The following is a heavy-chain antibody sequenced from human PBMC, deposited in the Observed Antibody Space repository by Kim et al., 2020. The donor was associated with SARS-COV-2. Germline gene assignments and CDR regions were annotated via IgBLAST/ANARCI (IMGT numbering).Heavy chain of an antibody. D-gene: IGHD7-27*01. CDR1: GFTFSTCT. CDR3: AKDFLPQTGPPRYMDV. Sequence: PGGSLRLSCAASGFTFSTCTMRWVRQAPGEGLEWVSGINGPGSATSFADSVKGRFTISRDNSKNTLYLQMNSLRAEDTAIYYCAKDFLPQTGPPRYMDVWGKGTTVTVSS. V-gene: IGHV3-23*01. J-gene: IGHJ6*03. CDR2: INGPGSAT.